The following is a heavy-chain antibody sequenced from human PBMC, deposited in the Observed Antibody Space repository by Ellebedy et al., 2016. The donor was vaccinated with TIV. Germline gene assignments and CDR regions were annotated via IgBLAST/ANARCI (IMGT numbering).Heavy chain of an antibody. Sequence: MPSETLSLTCTVSGGSISSNSYYWGWIRQPPGKGLELIGYIYYSGSTNYNSSLKSPVTITVGTSKNQFSLKLSSVTAADTAVYYCARHVWNIVATLGVWTRPTCAFDIWGQGTMVTVSS. CDR2: IYYSGST. D-gene: IGHD5-12*01. CDR3: ARHVWNIVATLGVWTRPTCAFDI. J-gene: IGHJ3*02. CDR1: GGSISSNSYY. V-gene: IGHV4-61*05.